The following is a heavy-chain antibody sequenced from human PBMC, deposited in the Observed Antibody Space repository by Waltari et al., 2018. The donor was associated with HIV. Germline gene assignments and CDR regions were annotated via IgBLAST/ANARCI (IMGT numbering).Heavy chain of an antibody. CDR2: IYPGDSDT. D-gene: IGHD2-2*01. V-gene: IGHV5-51*01. J-gene: IGHJ2*01. Sequence: EVELVQSGAAVKKPGESLKISCKGSVYSFPSYCIVWVRLLCGTGLEWMGIIYPGDSDTRYSPSFQGQVTITADKSISTAYLQWSSLKASDTAMYYCARQRGCSTSCHQNWYFDLWGRGTLVTVSS. CDR1: VYSFPSYC. CDR3: ARQRGCSTSCHQNWYFDL.